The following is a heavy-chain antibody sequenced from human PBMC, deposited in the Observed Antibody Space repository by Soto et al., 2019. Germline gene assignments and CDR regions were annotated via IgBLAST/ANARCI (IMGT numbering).Heavy chain of an antibody. J-gene: IGHJ5*02. CDR1: GGTFSSYA. CDR2: IIPMYGPA. V-gene: IGHV1-69*01. Sequence: QVPLVQSGAEVKKPGSSVTVSCKASGGTFSSYAIHWVRQAPGQGLEWMGGIIPMYGPAKYAQRFQGRVTNTADESTTTVYLELPSLTSPDTAVYYCAKVTSMVRGVIDNWFDPCGHGTLVTVSS. D-gene: IGHD3-10*01. CDR3: AKVTSMVRGVIDNWFDP.